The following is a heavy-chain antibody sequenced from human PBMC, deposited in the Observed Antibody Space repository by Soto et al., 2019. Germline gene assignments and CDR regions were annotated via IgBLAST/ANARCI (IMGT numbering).Heavy chain of an antibody. D-gene: IGHD3-9*01. CDR2: IYYSGSL. CDR1: GDSVSSRNSY. Sequence: PSETLSLTCTVSGDSVSSRNSYWGWIRQSPGKGLEWIGTIYYSGSLYYNPSLKSRLSISIDTSMNQFSLKLTSVTAADTAVYYCATNIFRYFEWLCPFDAGGQGTLVTVSS. CDR3: ATNIFRYFEWLCPFDA. V-gene: IGHV4-39*01. J-gene: IGHJ4*02.